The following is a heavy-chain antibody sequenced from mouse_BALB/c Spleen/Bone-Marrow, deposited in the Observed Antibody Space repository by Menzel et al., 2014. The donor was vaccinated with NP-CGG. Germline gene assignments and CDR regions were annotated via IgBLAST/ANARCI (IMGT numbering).Heavy chain of an antibody. J-gene: IGHJ4*01. CDR2: INPYNGGF. V-gene: IGHV1-18*01. D-gene: IGHD2-10*02. CDR1: GYSFTAYT. CDR3: ARRSMVSRYYAMGY. Sequence: LVESGTSMKISCKASGYSFTAYTMNWVKQALGKNLEWIGLINPYNGGFSYNQKFKVKATLIVDKSSSTAYIELLSLTSEDTEVYYCARRSMVSRYYAMGYRGLGTSVTIAS.